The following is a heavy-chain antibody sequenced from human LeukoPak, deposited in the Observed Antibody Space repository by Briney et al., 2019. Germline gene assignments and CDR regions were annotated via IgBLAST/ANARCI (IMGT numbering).Heavy chain of an antibody. CDR1: GGSIRSYY. Sequence: SETLSLTCTVSGGSIRSYYWSWIRQPPGKGLEWIGYIYYSGSTNYNPSLKSRVTISVDTSKNQFSLKLSSVTAADTAVYYCARGADYYDSSGYLYYYYMDVWGKGTTVTVSS. V-gene: IGHV4-59*01. J-gene: IGHJ6*03. D-gene: IGHD3-22*01. CDR3: ARGADYYDSSGYLYYYYMDV. CDR2: IYYSGST.